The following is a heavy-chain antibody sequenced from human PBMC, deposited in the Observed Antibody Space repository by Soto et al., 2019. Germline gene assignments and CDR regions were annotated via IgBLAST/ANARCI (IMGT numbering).Heavy chain of an antibody. D-gene: IGHD2-15*01. CDR3: ARVSSSIVVVPDYGMDV. Sequence: QVQLVQSEVEVKKPGASVKVSCKASGYTFISHGISWVRQAPGQGLEWMGWISGKNGNTNYAQKLQGRVTLTTDTSTSTAYMELMSLRSDDTAVYYCARVSSSIVVVPDYGMDVWGQGTTVTVSS. J-gene: IGHJ6*02. CDR2: ISGKNGNT. CDR1: GYTFISHG. V-gene: IGHV1-18*04.